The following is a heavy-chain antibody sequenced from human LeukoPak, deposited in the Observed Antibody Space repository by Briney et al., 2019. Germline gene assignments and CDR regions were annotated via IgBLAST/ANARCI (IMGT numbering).Heavy chain of an antibody. CDR1: GGSFSGYY. CDR2: INHSGST. CDR3: ARTLFFDY. Sequence: SETLSLTCAVYGGSFSGYYWSWIRQPPGKGLEWIGEINHSGSTNYNPSLKSRVTISVDTSKNQFSLKLSSVTAADTAVYYCARTLFFDYWGQGTLVTVSS. V-gene: IGHV4-34*01. J-gene: IGHJ4*02.